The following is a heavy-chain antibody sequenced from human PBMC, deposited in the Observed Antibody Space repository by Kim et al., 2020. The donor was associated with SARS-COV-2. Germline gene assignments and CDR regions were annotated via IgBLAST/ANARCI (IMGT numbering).Heavy chain of an antibody. CDR1: GTSMSSCS. J-gene: IGHJ4*02. D-gene: IGHD4-17*01. V-gene: IGHV4-59*13. Sequence: SETLSLTCTVSGTSMSSCSWSWIRQAPGKGLEWIGYIYYSGRTHYNTSPSGSTNYNPSLKSRVTMSVDMSKNQLSLKLTSVTAADTAVYYCAGTMTTWGDLDYWGRGTLVTVSS. CDR2: IYYSGRTHYNTSPSGST. CDR3: AGTMTTWGDLDY.